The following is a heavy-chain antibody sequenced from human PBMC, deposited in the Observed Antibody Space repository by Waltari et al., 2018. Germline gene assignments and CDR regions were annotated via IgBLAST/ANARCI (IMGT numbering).Heavy chain of an antibody. CDR1: GYSISSGYY. Sequence: QVQLQESGPGLVKPSETLSLTCAVSGYSISSGYYWGWIRQPPGKGLEWIGSIYHSGSTYYNPSLKSRVTISVDTSKNQFSLKLSSVTAADTAVYYCARSRFRELLLFDYWGQGTLVTVSS. CDR2: IYHSGST. J-gene: IGHJ4*02. CDR3: ARSRFRELLLFDY. V-gene: IGHV4-38-2*01. D-gene: IGHD3-10*01.